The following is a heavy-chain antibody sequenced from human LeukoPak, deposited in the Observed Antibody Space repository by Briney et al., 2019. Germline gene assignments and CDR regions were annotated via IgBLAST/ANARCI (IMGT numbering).Heavy chain of an antibody. CDR3: ARGGAARLHFQN. CDR2: IYHSGST. J-gene: IGHJ1*01. V-gene: IGHV4-59*01. D-gene: IGHD6-6*01. CDR1: GGSISTYY. Sequence: SETLSLTCTVSGGSISTYYLNWIRQPPGKGLEWIGYIYHSGSTNYNPSLQSRVTISVDTSKNQFSLNLNSVTAAVTAVYHCARGGAARLHFQNWGQGTLVTVSS.